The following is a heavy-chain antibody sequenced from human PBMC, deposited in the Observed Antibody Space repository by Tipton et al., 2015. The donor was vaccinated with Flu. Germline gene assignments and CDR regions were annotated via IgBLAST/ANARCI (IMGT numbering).Heavy chain of an antibody. Sequence: GLVKPSETLSLTCTVSGGSISSVNYYWGWIRQSPGKGLEWIGNIYYSGSTYYNPSLKSRVTMSVDTSKNQLFLRLSSVTAADTAMFYCVRGHCGDGYCYNIAPRNWFDPWGQGTLVIVSS. V-gene: IGHV4-39*07. CDR2: IYYSGST. CDR3: VRGHCGDGYCYNIAPRNWFDP. CDR1: GGSISSVNYY. J-gene: IGHJ5*02. D-gene: IGHD2-21*02.